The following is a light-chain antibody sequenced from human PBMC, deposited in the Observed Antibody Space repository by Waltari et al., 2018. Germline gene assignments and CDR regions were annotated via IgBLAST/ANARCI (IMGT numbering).Light chain of an antibody. CDR3: QQRRTWPLT. Sequence: PSSRASHSVSNLLAWYQQKPGQAPRLLIYDASNTATGIPARFSGSGSGTDFTLTISSLEPEDFAVYYCQQRRTWPLTFGGGTTVEI. CDR2: DAS. CDR1: HSVSNL. J-gene: IGKJ4*01. V-gene: IGKV3-11*01.